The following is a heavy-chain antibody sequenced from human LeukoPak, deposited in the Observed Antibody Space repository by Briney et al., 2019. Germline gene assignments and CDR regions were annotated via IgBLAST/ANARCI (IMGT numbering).Heavy chain of an antibody. D-gene: IGHD5-18*01. Sequence: GGSLRLSCAASGFTFSSYGMHWVRQAPGKGLEWVAFIRYDGSNKYYVDSVKGRFTISRDNSKNTLYLQMNSLRAEDTAVYYCAKDPVSGYSYFYAHNEWYYFDYWGQGTLVTVSS. CDR3: AKDPVSGYSYFYAHNEWYYFDY. V-gene: IGHV3-30*02. J-gene: IGHJ4*02. CDR1: GFTFSSYG. CDR2: IRYDGSNK.